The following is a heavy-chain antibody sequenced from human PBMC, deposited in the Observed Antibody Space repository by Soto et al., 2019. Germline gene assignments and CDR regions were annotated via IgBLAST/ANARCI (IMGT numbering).Heavy chain of an antibody. CDR3: ARDRGSYYYYYGMDV. CDR2: ISAYNGNT. CDR1: GYTFTSYG. D-gene: IGHD1-26*01. Sequence: AASVKVSCKASGYTFTSYGISWVRQAPGQGLEWMGWISAYNGNTNYAQKLQGRVTMTTDTSTSTAYMELRSLRSDDTAVYYCARDRGSYYYYYGMDVWGQGTTVTVSS. V-gene: IGHV1-18*04. J-gene: IGHJ6*02.